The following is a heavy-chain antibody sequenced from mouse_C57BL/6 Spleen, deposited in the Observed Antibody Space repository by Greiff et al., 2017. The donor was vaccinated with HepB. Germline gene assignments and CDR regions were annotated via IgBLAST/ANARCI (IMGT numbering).Heavy chain of an antibody. CDR3: TRQDYCAMDY. V-gene: IGHV1-5*01. CDR1: GYTFTSYW. CDR2: IYPGNSDT. Sequence: EVQLQQSGTVLARPGASVKMSCKTSGYTFTSYWMHWVKQRPGQGLEWIGAIYPGNSDTSYNQKFKGKAKLTAGTSASTAYMELSSLTNEDSAVYYCTRQDYCAMDYWGQGTSVTVSS. J-gene: IGHJ4*01.